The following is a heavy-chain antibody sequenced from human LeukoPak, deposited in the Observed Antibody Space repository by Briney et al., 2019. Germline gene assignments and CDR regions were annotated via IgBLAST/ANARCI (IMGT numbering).Heavy chain of an antibody. CDR2: ISGSGGST. Sequence: GESLRLSCAASGFTFSSHAMSWVRQAPGKGLELVSVISGSGGSTYYADSVKGRFTISRDNSKNTVYLQMNSLSAEDTAVYYCAKRSSESYNYYYMDVWGKGTTVTVSS. CDR3: AKRSSESYNYYYMDV. CDR1: GFTFSSHA. J-gene: IGHJ6*03. V-gene: IGHV3-23*01. D-gene: IGHD3-22*01.